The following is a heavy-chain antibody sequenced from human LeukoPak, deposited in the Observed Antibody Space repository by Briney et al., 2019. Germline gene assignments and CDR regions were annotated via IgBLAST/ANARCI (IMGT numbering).Heavy chain of an antibody. D-gene: IGHD7-27*01. CDR2: IYYSGST. J-gene: IGHJ3*02. Sequence: KPSETLSLTCTVSGGSISSSSYYWGWIRQPPGKGLEWIGSIYYSGSTYYNPSLKSRVTISVDTSKNQFSLRLSSVTAADTAVYYCARLEVSLNWGDAFDIWGQGTMVTVSS. CDR1: GGSISSSSYY. CDR3: ARLEVSLNWGDAFDI. V-gene: IGHV4-39*01.